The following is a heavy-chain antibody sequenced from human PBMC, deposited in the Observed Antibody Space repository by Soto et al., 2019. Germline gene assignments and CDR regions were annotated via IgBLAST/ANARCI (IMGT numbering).Heavy chain of an antibody. CDR1: GGTFSSYA. CDR2: IIPIFGTA. Sequence: QVQLVQSGAEVKKPGSSVKVSCKASGGTFSSYAISWVRQAPGQGLEWMGGIIPIFGTANYAQKFQGRVTVPANESTSTAYMELSSLRTEDTAVYYWARDQPPGSWYAYWGQGTLVTVSS. CDR3: ARDQPPGSWYAY. D-gene: IGHD6-13*01. J-gene: IGHJ4*02. V-gene: IGHV1-69*01.